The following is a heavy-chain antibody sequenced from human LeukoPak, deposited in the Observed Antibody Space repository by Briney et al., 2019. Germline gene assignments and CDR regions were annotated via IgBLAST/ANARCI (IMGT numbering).Heavy chain of an antibody. Sequence: SVKVSCKASGGTFSSYAISWVRQAPGQGPEWMGGIIPIFGTANYAQKFQGRVTITADKSTSTAYMELSSLRSEDTAVYYCARVDDSSGYHYFDYWGQGTLVTVSS. CDR1: GGTFSSYA. CDR2: IIPIFGTA. J-gene: IGHJ4*02. V-gene: IGHV1-69*06. D-gene: IGHD3-22*01. CDR3: ARVDDSSGYHYFDY.